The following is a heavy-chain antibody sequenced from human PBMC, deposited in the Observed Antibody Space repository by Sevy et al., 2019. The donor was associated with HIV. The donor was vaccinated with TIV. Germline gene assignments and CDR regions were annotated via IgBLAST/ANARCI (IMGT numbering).Heavy chain of an antibody. CDR2: MNPSGGST. D-gene: IGHD1-26*01. Sequence: ASVKVSCKASGYTFTSYYMHWVRQAPGQGLEWMGIMNPSGGSTSYAQKFQGRVTMTRDTSTSTVYMELSSLRSEDTAVYYCARVGPNLGGSTYYYYYYGMDVWGQGTTVTVSS. J-gene: IGHJ6*02. CDR1: GYTFTSYY. V-gene: IGHV1-46*03. CDR3: ARVGPNLGGSTYYYYYYGMDV.